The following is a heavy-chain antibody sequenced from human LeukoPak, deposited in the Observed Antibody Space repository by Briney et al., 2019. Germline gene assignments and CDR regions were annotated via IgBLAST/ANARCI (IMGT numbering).Heavy chain of an antibody. CDR1: GFTFSSYA. CDR3: AKAFPKVTTGNYFDY. J-gene: IGHJ4*02. CDR2: ISGSGGST. D-gene: IGHD4-17*01. Sequence: GGSLRLSCAASGFTFSSYAMSWVRQAPGKGPEWVSAISGSGGSTYYADSVKGRFTISRDNSKNTLYLQMNSLRAEDTAVYYCAKAFPKVTTGNYFDYWGQGTLVTVSS. V-gene: IGHV3-23*01.